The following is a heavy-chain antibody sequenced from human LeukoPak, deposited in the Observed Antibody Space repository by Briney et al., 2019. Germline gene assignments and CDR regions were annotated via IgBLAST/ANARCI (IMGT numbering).Heavy chain of an antibody. V-gene: IGHV3-30*04. Sequence: GGSLRLSCAASGFTFSSYAMHWVRQAPGKGLEWVAVISYDGSNKYYADSVKGRFTISRDNSKNTQYLQMNSLRAEDTAVYFCARDFSAKLWFGEFDYWGQGTLVTVSS. D-gene: IGHD3-10*01. CDR1: GFTFSSYA. J-gene: IGHJ4*02. CDR3: ARDFSAKLWFGEFDY. CDR2: ISYDGSNK.